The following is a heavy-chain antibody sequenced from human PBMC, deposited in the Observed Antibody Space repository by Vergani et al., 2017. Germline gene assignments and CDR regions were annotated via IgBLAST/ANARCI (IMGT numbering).Heavy chain of an antibody. J-gene: IGHJ4*02. CDR3: ALAGGGGGFFDY. CDR1: GFTFSSYA. D-gene: IGHD3-16*01. CDR2: ISGSGGST. V-gene: IGHV3-23*01. Sequence: EVQLLESGGGLVQPGGSLRLSCAASGFTFSSYAMSWVRQAPGRGLEWVSAISGSGGSTYYADSVKGRFTISRDNSKNTLYLQMNSLRAEDTAVYYCALAGGGGGFFDYWGQGTLVTVSS.